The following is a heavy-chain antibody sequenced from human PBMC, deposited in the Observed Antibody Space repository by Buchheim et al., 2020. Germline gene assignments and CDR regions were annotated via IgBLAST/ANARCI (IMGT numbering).Heavy chain of an antibody. Sequence: EVQLLESGGGLVQPGGSLRLSCAASGFTFSSYAMSWVRQAPGKGLEWVSALSGSGGSTYYADSWQGRFTISRDNSKHRLYLQMNSLRAEDTAVYYCAKDGGSYFRYYYYYYMDVWGKGTT. CDR3: AKDGGSYFRYYYYYYMDV. CDR2: LSGSGGST. CDR1: GFTFSSYA. D-gene: IGHD1-26*01. V-gene: IGHV3-23*01. J-gene: IGHJ6*03.